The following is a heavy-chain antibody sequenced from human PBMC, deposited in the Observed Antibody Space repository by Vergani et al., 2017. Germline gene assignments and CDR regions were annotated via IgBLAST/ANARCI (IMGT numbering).Heavy chain of an antibody. CDR3: AKDEYSSSSYYFDY. CDR2: IYPGDSDT. J-gene: IGHJ4*02. CDR1: GFTFSSYW. V-gene: IGHV5-51*01. D-gene: IGHD6-6*01. Sequence: EVQLLESGGGLVQPGGSLRLSCAASGFTFSSYWMHWVRQMPGKGLEWMGIIYPGDSDTRYSPSFQGQVTISADKSISTAYLQWSSLKASDTAMYYCAKDEYSSSSYYFDYWGQGTLVTVSS.